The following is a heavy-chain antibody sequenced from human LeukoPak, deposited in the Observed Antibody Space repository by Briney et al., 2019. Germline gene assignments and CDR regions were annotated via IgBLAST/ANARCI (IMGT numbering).Heavy chain of an antibody. CDR3: AKDGAGLMTTVVTNFQH. CDR2: IIVSVGST. J-gene: IGHJ1*01. V-gene: IGHV3-23*01. Sequence: PGGSLRLSCAASGFTFSSSAMSGVGQAPGKGLEWVSAIIVSVGSTYYADSVKGRFTISRDNSKNTLYLQMNSLRAEDTAVYYCAKDGAGLMTTVVTNFQHWGQGTLVTVSS. CDR1: GFTFSSSA. D-gene: IGHD4-23*01.